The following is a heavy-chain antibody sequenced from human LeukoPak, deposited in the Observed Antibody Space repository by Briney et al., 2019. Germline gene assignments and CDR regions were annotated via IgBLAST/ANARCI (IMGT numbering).Heavy chain of an antibody. CDR3: AKDPSDYDSTPEDAFDI. CDR1: GFTFSIYA. D-gene: IGHD3-22*01. CDR2: ITSRDGTT. V-gene: IGHV3-23*01. J-gene: IGHJ3*02. Sequence: PGGSLRLSCAASGFTFSIYAMSWVRQAPGKGLEWVSSITSRDGTTFYAGSVKGRFTISRDNSKNTLYLQMNSLRAEDTAVYYCAKDPSDYDSTPEDAFDIWGQGTMVTVSS.